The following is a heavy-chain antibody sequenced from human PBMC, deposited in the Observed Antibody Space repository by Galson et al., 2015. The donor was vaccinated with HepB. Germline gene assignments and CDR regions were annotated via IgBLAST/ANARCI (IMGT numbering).Heavy chain of an antibody. V-gene: IGHV1-46*03. Sequence: VKVSCKASGYTFTSYYMHWVRQAPGQGLEWMGIINPSGGSTSYAQKFQGRVTMTRDTSTSTVYMELSRLRSEDTAVYYCASGYSYGRGAFDIWGQGTMVTVSS. CDR3: ASGYSYGRGAFDI. CDR1: GYTFTSYY. CDR2: INPSGGST. J-gene: IGHJ3*02. D-gene: IGHD5-18*01.